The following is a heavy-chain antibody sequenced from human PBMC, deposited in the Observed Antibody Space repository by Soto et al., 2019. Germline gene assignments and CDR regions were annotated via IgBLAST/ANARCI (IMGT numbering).Heavy chain of an antibody. V-gene: IGHV3-53*01. J-gene: IGHJ6*02. Sequence: EVQLVESGGGLIQPGGSLRLSCAASGFTVSSNYMSWVRQAPGMGPEWVSVIYSSGSTYYADSVKGRFTISRDNSKNTLYIQINSLRAEDTAVYYCARVPIPSVYADYYYGMDVWGQGTTVSVSS. CDR3: ARVPIPSVYADYYYGMDV. CDR1: GFTVSSNY. D-gene: IGHD2-21*01. CDR2: IYSSGST.